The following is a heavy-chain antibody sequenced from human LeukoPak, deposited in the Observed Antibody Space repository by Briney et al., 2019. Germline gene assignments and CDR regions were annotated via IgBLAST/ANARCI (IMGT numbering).Heavy chain of an antibody. D-gene: IGHD2-2*01. Sequence: GGSLRLSCAASGFTFSSYSMNWVRQAPGKGLEWVSSISSSSSYIYYADSVKGQFTISRDNAKNSLYLQMNSLRAEDTAVYYCARVLVPAAMPIAQYGMDVWGKGTTVTVSS. CDR3: ARVLVPAAMPIAQYGMDV. V-gene: IGHV3-21*01. CDR2: ISSSSSYI. CDR1: GFTFSSYS. J-gene: IGHJ6*04.